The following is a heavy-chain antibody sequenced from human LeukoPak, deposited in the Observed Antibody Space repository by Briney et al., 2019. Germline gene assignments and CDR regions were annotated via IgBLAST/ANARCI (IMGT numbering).Heavy chain of an antibody. J-gene: IGHJ4*02. CDR2: ISSSSSYI. D-gene: IGHD5-24*01. V-gene: IGHV3-21*01. Sequence: PGGSLRLSCAASGFTFSSYSMNWDRQAPGKGLEWVSSISSSSSYIYYADSVKGRFTISRDNAKNSLYLQMNSLRAEDTAVYYCARGGLQFNDCWGQGTLVTVSS. CDR3: ARGGLQFNDC. CDR1: GFTFSSYS.